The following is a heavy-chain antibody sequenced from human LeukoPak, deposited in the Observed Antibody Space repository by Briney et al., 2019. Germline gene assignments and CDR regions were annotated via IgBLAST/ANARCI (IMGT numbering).Heavy chain of an antibody. V-gene: IGHV3-9*01. J-gene: IGHJ4*02. CDR1: GFSFDDYA. D-gene: IGHD3-9*01. CDR3: ARAPDHLKVLRYFDWLLDY. CDR2: ISWNSGSM. Sequence: GRSLRLSCAASGFSFDDYAMHWVRQAPGKGLEWVAGISWNSGSMDYVDSVKGRFTISRDNAKNSVYLQMNNLRSDDTAVYYCARAPDHLKVLRYFDWLLDYWGQGTLVTVSS.